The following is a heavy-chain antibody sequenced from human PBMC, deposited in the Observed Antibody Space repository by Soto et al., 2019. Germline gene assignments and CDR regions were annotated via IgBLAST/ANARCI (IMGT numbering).Heavy chain of an antibody. CDR2: INPSGGST. CDR3: AKRSSSSTFDY. CDR1: GYTFTTYH. J-gene: IGHJ4*02. D-gene: IGHD6-6*01. V-gene: IGHV1-46*01. Sequence: ASVKVSCKASGYTFTTYHMHWVRQAPGQGLEWMGIINPSGGSTSYEQKFQGRVTMTRDNSKNTLYLQMNSLRAEDTAVYYCAKRSSSSTFDYWGQGTLVTVSS.